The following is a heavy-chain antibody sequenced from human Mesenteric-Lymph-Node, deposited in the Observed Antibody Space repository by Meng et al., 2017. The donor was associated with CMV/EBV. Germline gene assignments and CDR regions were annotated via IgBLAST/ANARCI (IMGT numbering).Heavy chain of an antibody. J-gene: IGHJ4*02. V-gene: IGHV3-21*01. Sequence: GGSLRLSCAASGFTFSSYSMNWVRQAPGKGLEWVSSISSSSSYIYYADSVKGRFTISRDNAKNSLYLQMNSLRAEDTAVYYCARDPPYCGGDCYRFDYWGQGTLVTVSS. CDR2: ISSSSSYI. CDR1: GFTFSSYS. D-gene: IGHD2-21*01. CDR3: ARDPPYCGGDCYRFDY.